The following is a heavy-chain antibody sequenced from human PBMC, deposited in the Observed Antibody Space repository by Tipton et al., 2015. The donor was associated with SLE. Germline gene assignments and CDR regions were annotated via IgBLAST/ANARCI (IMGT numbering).Heavy chain of an antibody. D-gene: IGHD3-10*01. Sequence: GSLRLSCAASGFTFSSYEMNWVRQAPGKGLEWVSYISSSSSTIYYADSVKGRFTISRDNAKNSLYLQMNSLRAEDTAVYYCARREYYYGSGSAFDIWGQGTMVTVSS. CDR2: ISSSSSTI. J-gene: IGHJ3*02. CDR1: GFTFSSYE. CDR3: ARREYYYGSGSAFDI. V-gene: IGHV3-48*03.